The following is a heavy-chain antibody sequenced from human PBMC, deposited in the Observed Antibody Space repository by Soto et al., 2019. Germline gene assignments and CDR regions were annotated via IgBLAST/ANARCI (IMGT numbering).Heavy chain of an antibody. Sequence: LSLTCTVSGGSISSGDYYWSWIRQPPGKGLEWIGYIYYSGSTYYNPSLKSRVTISVDTSKNQFSLKLSSVTAADTAVYYCARGPGSGSYYTVYYGMDVWGQGTTVTVSS. D-gene: IGHD3-10*01. CDR3: ARGPGSGSYYTVYYGMDV. CDR1: GGSISSGDYY. V-gene: IGHV4-30-4*01. J-gene: IGHJ6*02. CDR2: IYYSGST.